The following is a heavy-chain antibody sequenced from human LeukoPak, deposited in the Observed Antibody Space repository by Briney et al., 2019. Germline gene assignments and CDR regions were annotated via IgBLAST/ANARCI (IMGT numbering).Heavy chain of an antibody. D-gene: IGHD4-17*01. CDR1: GFTFSSYG. J-gene: IGHJ6*02. V-gene: IGHV3-30*18. CDR2: ISYDGSNK. Sequence: PGRSLRLSCAASGFTFSSYGMHWVRQAPGKGLEWVAVISYDGSNKYYADSVKGRLTISRDNSKDTLYLQINSLRAEDTAVYYCAKDSVTTGGAYGMDVWGQGATVTVSS. CDR3: AKDSVTTGGAYGMDV.